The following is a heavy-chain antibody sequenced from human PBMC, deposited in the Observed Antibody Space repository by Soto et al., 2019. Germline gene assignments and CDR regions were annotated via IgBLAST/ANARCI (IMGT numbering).Heavy chain of an antibody. J-gene: IGHJ6*02. Sequence: GASVKVSCKASGYTFTSYAMHWVRQAPGQRLEWMGWINAGNGNTKYSQKFQGRVTITRDTSASTAYMELSSLRSEDTAVYYCAREDNWNYRGAYYGMDVWGQGTTVTVSS. D-gene: IGHD1-7*01. CDR3: AREDNWNYRGAYYGMDV. CDR1: GYTFTSYA. CDR2: INAGNGNT. V-gene: IGHV1-3*01.